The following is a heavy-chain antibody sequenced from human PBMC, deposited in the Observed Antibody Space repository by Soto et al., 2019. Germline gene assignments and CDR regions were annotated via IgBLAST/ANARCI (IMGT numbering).Heavy chain of an antibody. Sequence: EVQLVESGGGLVQPGGSLRLSCAASGFTFSNYWMSWVRQAPGKGLVWVSRINSDGSVSSYADSVKGRLTISRDNVKNTLYLQMDSLRAEDTAVYYCARGDCVGCTCYSLASCVYYDMGVWGKGTTVTVFS. J-gene: IGHJ6*03. CDR3: ARGDCVGCTCYSLASCVYYDMGV. CDR1: GFTFSNYW. D-gene: IGHD2-15*01. V-gene: IGHV3-74*01. CDR2: INSDGSVS.